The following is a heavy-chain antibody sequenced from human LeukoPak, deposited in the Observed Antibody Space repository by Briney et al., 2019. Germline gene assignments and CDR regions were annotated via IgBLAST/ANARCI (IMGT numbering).Heavy chain of an antibody. J-gene: IGHJ5*02. Sequence: PSETLSLTCTVSGGSISSYYWSWIRQPAGKGLEWIGRIYTSGSTNYNPSLKSRVTMSVGTSKNQFSLKLSSVTAADTAVYYCARYENWNYAGYNWFDPWGQGTLVTVSS. V-gene: IGHV4-4*07. D-gene: IGHD1-7*01. CDR1: GGSISSYY. CDR3: ARYENWNYAGYNWFDP. CDR2: IYTSGST.